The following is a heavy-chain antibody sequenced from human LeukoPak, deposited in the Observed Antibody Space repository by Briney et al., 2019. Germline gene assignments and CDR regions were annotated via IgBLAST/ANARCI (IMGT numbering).Heavy chain of an antibody. CDR1: GFTFSSYW. J-gene: IGHJ5*02. CDR3: ARLAASNWNDGWFDP. CDR2: IKQDGSEK. D-gene: IGHD1-1*01. Sequence: PGGSLRLSCAASGFTFSSYWMSWVRQAPGKGLEWVANIKQDGSEKYYVDSVRGRFTISRDNAKNSLYLQMNSLRAEDTAVYYCARLAASNWNDGWFDPWGQGTLVTVSS. V-gene: IGHV3-7*01.